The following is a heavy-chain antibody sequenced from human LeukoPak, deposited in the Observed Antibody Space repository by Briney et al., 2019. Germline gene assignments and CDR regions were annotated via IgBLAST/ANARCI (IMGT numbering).Heavy chain of an antibody. V-gene: IGHV1-46*01. CDR3: AREGESSEEYYDFWSGYYRDYYYYGMDV. CDR2: INPSGGST. D-gene: IGHD3-3*01. CDR1: GYTFTSYY. Sequence: ASVKVSCKASGYTFTSYYMHWVRQAPGQGLEWMGIINPSGGSTSYAQKFQGRVTMTRDTSTSTAYMELSSLRSEDTAVYYCAREGESSEEYYDFWSGYYRDYYYYGMDVWGQGTTVTVSS. J-gene: IGHJ6*02.